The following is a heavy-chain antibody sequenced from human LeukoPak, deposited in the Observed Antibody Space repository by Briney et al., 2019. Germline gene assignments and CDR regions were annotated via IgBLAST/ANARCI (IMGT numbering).Heavy chain of an antibody. Sequence: SVKVSCKASGGTFSGYAISWVRQAPGQGLEWMGGIIPIFNTANYAQKFQGRVTIGTDGSTNTAYMELSSLRSEDTAVYFCARGTLGDILTGSYDCWGQGTLVTVSS. CDR1: GGTFSGYA. CDR2: IIPIFNTA. D-gene: IGHD3-9*01. CDR3: ARGTLGDILTGSYDC. V-gene: IGHV1-69*05. J-gene: IGHJ4*02.